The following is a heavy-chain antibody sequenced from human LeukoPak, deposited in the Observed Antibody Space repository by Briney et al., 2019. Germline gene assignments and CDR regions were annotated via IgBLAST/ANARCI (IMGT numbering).Heavy chain of an antibody. CDR1: GGSISTYY. Sequence: SETLSLTCTVSGGSISTYYWSWVRQPAGKGLEWIGRIYTSGSTNYNPSLKSRVTISVDTSKNQFSLKLSSVTAADTAVYYCARGPYCSSTSCKGSFDYWGQGTLVTVSS. J-gene: IGHJ4*02. D-gene: IGHD2-2*01. CDR3: ARGPYCSSTSCKGSFDY. CDR2: IYTSGST. V-gene: IGHV4-4*07.